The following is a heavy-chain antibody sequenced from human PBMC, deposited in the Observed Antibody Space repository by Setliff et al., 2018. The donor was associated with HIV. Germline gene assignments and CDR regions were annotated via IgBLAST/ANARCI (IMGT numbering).Heavy chain of an antibody. V-gene: IGHV4-59*01. CDR1: GGSISSYY. Sequence: SETLSLTCTVSGGSISSYYWSWIRQPPGKGLEWIGYIYYSGSTNYNPSLKSRVAISVDTSKNQFSLKLSSVTAADTAVYYCARDLGLYSSSWARFDAFDIWGQGTMVTVSS. D-gene: IGHD6-13*01. CDR2: IYYSGST. J-gene: IGHJ3*02. CDR3: ARDLGLYSSSWARFDAFDI.